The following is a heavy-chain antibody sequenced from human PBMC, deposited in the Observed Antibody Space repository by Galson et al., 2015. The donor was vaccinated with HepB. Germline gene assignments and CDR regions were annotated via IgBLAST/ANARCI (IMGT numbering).Heavy chain of an antibody. V-gene: IGHV3-33*08. Sequence: SLRLSCAASGFTFSSYGMHWVRQAPGKGLEWVAVIWYDGSNKYYADSVKGRFTISRDNSKNTLYLQMNSLRAEDTAVYYCARRGRTGIVGALNYWGQGTLVTVSS. CDR2: IWYDGSNK. CDR3: ARRGRTGIVGALNY. D-gene: IGHD1-26*01. CDR1: GFTFSSYG. J-gene: IGHJ4*02.